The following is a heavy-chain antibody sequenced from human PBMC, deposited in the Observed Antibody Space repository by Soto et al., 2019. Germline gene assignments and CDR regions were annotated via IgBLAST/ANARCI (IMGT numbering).Heavy chain of an antibody. J-gene: IGHJ4*02. D-gene: IGHD2-2*01. CDR1: GFTFSAYG. CDR3: AKDRGCSSATCYQAD. Sequence: TGGSLRLSCAASGFTFSAYGMSWVRQAPGQGLEWVSAINAGGRSAFYADSVKGRFIISRDNSKNTLYLQMNSLRVEDTAVYYCAKDRGCSSATCYQADWGQGTLVTVYS. CDR2: INAGGRSA. V-gene: IGHV3-23*01.